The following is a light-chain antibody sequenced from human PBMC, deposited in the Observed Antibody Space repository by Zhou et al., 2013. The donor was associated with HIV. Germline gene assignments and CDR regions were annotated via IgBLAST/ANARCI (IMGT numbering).Light chain of an antibody. CDR3: QQYSTYSIT. CDR1: QTIRNY. CDR2: QAS. Sequence: DIQMTQSPSSLSASVGDRVTVTCRASQTIRNYLNWYQQKPGKPPKFLIYQASTLQSGVPSRFSGSGSGTEFTLTITSLQPDDFATYYCQQYSTYSITFGQGTRLDIK. V-gene: IGKV1-5*03. J-gene: IGKJ5*01.